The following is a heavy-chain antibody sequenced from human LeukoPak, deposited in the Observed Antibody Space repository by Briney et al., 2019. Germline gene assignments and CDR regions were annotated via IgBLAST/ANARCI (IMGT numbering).Heavy chain of an antibody. Sequence: GGSLRLSCAASGFTFSTYAMNWIRQAPGKGLEWVSSISSTGTYIYYGDLVEGRFTISRDNAKNSLYLQMNSLRAEDTAVYYCARVGGAYYGSGSYYSGYWGQGTLVTVSS. CDR3: ARVGGAYYGSGSYYSGY. D-gene: IGHD3-10*01. J-gene: IGHJ4*02. CDR1: GFTFSTYA. CDR2: ISSTGTYI. V-gene: IGHV3-21*01.